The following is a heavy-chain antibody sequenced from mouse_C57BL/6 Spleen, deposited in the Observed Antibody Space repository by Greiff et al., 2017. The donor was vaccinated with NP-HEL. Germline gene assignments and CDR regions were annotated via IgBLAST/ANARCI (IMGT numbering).Heavy chain of an antibody. CDR1: GFNIKDYY. V-gene: IGHV14-2*01. J-gene: IGHJ1*03. CDR3: ARSRWYVDV. CDR2: IDPEDGET. Sequence: EVQLQQSGAELVKPGASVKLSCTASGFNIKDYYMHWVKQRTEQGLEWIGRIDPEDGETKYAPTFQGKATKTADTSSNTAYLQLSSLTSEDTAVYYWARSRWYVDVWGTGTTVTVSS.